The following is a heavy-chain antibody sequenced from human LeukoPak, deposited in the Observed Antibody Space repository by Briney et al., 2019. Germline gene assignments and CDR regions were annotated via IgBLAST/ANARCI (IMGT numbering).Heavy chain of an antibody. CDR3: ARGRGATIAAADY. J-gene: IGHJ4*02. CDR2: ISSSGSTI. V-gene: IGHV3-11*04. Sequence: KTGGSLRLSCAASGFTFSDYYMSWIRQAPGKGLEWVSYISSSGSTINYADSVKGRFTISRDNAKNSLSLQMNSLRAEDTAVYYCARGRGATIAAADYWGQGTLVTVSS. CDR1: GFTFSDYY. D-gene: IGHD6-13*01.